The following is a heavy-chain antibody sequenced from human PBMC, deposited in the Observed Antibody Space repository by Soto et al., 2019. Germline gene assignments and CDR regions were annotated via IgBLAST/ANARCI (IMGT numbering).Heavy chain of an antibody. Sequence: QEQLVESGGGVVQPGRSLRLSCAASGFTFSSYGMHWVRQAPGKGLEWVAVISYDGSNKYYVDSVKGRFTISRDNSKNTLYLQMNSLRAEDTAVYYGAKGSTAMTYFDYWGQGTLVTVSS. D-gene: IGHD5-18*01. CDR2: ISYDGSNK. CDR1: GFTFSSYG. V-gene: IGHV3-30*18. CDR3: AKGSTAMTYFDY. J-gene: IGHJ4*02.